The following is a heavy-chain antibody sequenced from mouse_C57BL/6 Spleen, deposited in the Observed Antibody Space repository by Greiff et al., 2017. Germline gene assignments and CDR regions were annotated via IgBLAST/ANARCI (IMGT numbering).Heavy chain of an antibody. CDR1: GFTFSDYG. Sequence: EVKLQESGGGLVKPGGSLKLSCAASGFTFSDYGMHWVRQAPEKGLEWVAYISSGSSTIYYADTVKGRFTISRDNAKNTLFLQMTSLRSEDTAMYYCAKIYGYDEDYWGQGTTLTVSS. D-gene: IGHD2-2*01. V-gene: IGHV5-17*01. CDR2: ISSGSSTI. J-gene: IGHJ2*01. CDR3: AKIYGYDEDY.